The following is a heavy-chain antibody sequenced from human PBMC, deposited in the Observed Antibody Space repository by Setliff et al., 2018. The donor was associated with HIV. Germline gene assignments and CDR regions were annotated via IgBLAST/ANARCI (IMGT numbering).Heavy chain of an antibody. CDR2: ISSSGNTI. Sequence: GGSLRLSCAASGFSFSSYEMNWVRQAPGKGLEWISYISSSGNTIYYADSVKGRFTISRDNAKNSLYLQMSSLRAEDTAVYYCARSEGDYGDRYTLDYWGQGTLVTSPQ. D-gene: IGHD4-17*01. J-gene: IGHJ4*02. CDR3: ARSEGDYGDRYTLDY. CDR1: GFSFSSYE. V-gene: IGHV3-48*03.